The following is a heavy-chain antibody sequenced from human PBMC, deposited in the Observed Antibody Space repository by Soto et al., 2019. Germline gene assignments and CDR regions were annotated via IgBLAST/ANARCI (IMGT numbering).Heavy chain of an antibody. V-gene: IGHV3-30*09. CDR3: ARARLDTPALDY. CDR2: ISYDGNNK. CDR1: GFTFSPYV. J-gene: IGHJ4*02. Sequence: QVQLVESGGGVVQPGRSLRLSCAASGFTFSPYVMHWVRQAPGKGLEWVAVISYDGNNKNYADSVKGRLAISRDNSRNTLYLQMNSLRAEDTAVYYCARARLDTPALDYWGQGTLVTVSS. D-gene: IGHD2-2*01.